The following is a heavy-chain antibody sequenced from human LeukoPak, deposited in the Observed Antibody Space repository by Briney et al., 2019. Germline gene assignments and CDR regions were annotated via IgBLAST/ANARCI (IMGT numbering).Heavy chain of an antibody. D-gene: IGHD2-15*01. CDR1: GFSLYIYS. J-gene: IGHJ4*02. CDR3: ARVGGRGIEY. CDR2: TGSIGSTI. Sequence: GGSLRLSCSASGFSLYIYSMSWVRQSPGKGLEWIAYTGSIGSTIHYADSVKGRFTTSRYNAKKSLFLQMDTLRGDDTAVYYCARVGGRGIEYGGGGSLVLVSS. V-gene: IGHV3-48*01.